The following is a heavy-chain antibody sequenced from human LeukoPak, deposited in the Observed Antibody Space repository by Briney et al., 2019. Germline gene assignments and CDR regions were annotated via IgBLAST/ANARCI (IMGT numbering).Heavy chain of an antibody. J-gene: IGHJ4*02. D-gene: IGHD6-19*01. CDR1: GFTFSDYY. CDR2: ISSSTTSYT. V-gene: IGHV3-11*03. Sequence: PGGSLRLSCAASGFTFSDYYMSWIRQAPGKGLEWVSYISSSTTSYTDYADSVKGRFTISRDNAKNSLYLQMNSLRAEDTAVYYCARWSSGWEFDYWGQGTLVSVSS. CDR3: ARWSSGWEFDY.